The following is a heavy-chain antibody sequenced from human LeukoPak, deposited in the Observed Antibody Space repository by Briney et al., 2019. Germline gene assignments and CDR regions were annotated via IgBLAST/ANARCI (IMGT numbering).Heavy chain of an antibody. CDR1: GFTFSSYS. V-gene: IGHV3-48*01. CDR2: ISSSSSTI. D-gene: IGHD2-8*01. Sequence: GGSLRLSCAASGFTFSSYSMNWVRQAPGKGLEWVSYISSSSSTIYYADSVKGRFTISRDIAKNSLYLQMNSLRAEDTAVYYCARDLGYCTNGVCHTKFDYWGQGTLVAVSS. CDR3: ARDLGYCTNGVCHTKFDY. J-gene: IGHJ4*02.